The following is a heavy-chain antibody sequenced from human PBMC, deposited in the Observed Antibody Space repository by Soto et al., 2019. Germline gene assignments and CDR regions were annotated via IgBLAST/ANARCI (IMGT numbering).Heavy chain of an antibody. J-gene: IGHJ4*02. Sequence: ASVKVSCKASGSTFTSYGISWVRQAPGQGLEWMGWISAYNGNTNYAQKLQGRVTRTTDTSTSTAYMELRSLRSDDTAVYFCARHPGYYDILTGYTTYYFDYWGQGILVTVSS. V-gene: IGHV1-18*01. D-gene: IGHD3-9*01. CDR3: ARHPGYYDILTGYTTYYFDY. CDR1: GSTFTSYG. CDR2: ISAYNGNT.